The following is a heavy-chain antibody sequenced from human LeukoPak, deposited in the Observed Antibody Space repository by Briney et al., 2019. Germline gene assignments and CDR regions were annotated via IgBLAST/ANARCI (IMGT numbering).Heavy chain of an antibody. V-gene: IGHV3-23*01. CDR3: AKDLGAVAANFDY. CDR1: GFTFSSYG. J-gene: IGHJ4*02. CDR2: ISGSGGST. D-gene: IGHD6-19*01. Sequence: GGSLRLSCAASGFTFSSYGMSWVRQAPGKGLEWVSAISGSGGSTYYADSVKGRFTISRDNCKNTLYLQMNSLRAEDTAVYYCAKDLGAVAANFDYWGQGTLVTVSS.